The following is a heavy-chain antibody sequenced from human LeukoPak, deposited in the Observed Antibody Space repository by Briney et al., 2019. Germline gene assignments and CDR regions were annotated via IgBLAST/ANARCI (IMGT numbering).Heavy chain of an antibody. CDR1: GGSFSGYY. CDR2: ITHRGST. CDR3: ARSYGSGSYEYYFDY. V-gene: IGHV4-34*01. D-gene: IGHD3-10*01. J-gene: IGHJ4*02. Sequence: SETLSLTCAVYGGSFSGYYWRWIRQPPGKGLEWIGEITHRGSTNHNPSLESRVTISVDTSKHQFSLKLSSVPAANTAVNYFARSYGSGSYEYYFDYWGQGTLVTVSS.